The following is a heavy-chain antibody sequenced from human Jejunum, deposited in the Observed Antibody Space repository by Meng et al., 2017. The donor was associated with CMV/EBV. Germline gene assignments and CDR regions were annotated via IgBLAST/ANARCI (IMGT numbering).Heavy chain of an antibody. D-gene: IGHD1-26*01. CDR1: GFIFSAYG. CDR2: IDSGGRNI. CDR3: ARGWSWSLDY. V-gene: IGHV3-21*01. Sequence: CSASGFIFSAYGMNWVRQAPGRGLGWVSSIDSGGRNIYYAESLKGRFTVSRDNAKKSLYLQMNTLRAEETAVYYCARGWSWSLDYWGQGTLVTVSS. J-gene: IGHJ4*02.